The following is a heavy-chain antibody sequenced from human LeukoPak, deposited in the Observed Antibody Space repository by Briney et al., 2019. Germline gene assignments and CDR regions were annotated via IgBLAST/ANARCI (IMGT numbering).Heavy chain of an antibody. CDR2: IYYSGST. CDR1: GGSISSSSYY. CDR3: ARHAEVYYGDYTYYYMDV. Sequence: SETLSLTCTVSGGSISSSSYYWGWIRQPPGKGLEWIGSIYYSGSTYYNPSLKSRVTISVDTSKNQFSLKLSSVTAADTAVYYCARHAEVYYGDYTYYYMDVWGKGTTVTISS. J-gene: IGHJ6*03. V-gene: IGHV4-39*01. D-gene: IGHD4-17*01.